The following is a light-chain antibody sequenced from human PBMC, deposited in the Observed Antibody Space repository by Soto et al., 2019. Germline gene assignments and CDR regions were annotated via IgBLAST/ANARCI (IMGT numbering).Light chain of an antibody. CDR3: QQYGSSPPWT. CDR2: GAS. J-gene: IGKJ1*01. CDR1: QSVSSSY. Sequence: EIVLTQSPGTLSLSPGERATLSCRASQSVSSSYLAWYQQKPGQAPRLLIHGASSRATGIPDRFSGRGSGTDFTLTISRLEPEDFAVYYCQQYGSSPPWTFGQGTKVEIK. V-gene: IGKV3-20*01.